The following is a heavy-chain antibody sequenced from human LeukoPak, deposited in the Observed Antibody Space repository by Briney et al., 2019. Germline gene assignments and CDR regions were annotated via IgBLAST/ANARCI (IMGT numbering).Heavy chain of an antibody. Sequence: ASVKVSCKASGYTFTSYYMHWVRHAPGQGLEWMGIINPSGGSTSYAQKFQGRVTMTRDTSTSTVYMELSSLRSEDTAVYYCASVRGGSYYPLAYFQHWGQGTLVTVSS. D-gene: IGHD1-26*01. J-gene: IGHJ1*01. CDR1: GYTFTSYY. CDR2: INPSGGST. CDR3: ASVRGGSYYPLAYFQH. V-gene: IGHV1-46*01.